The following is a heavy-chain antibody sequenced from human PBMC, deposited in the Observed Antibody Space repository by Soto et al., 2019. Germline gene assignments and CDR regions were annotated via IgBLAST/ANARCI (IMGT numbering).Heavy chain of an antibody. CDR1: GGSFSGYY. D-gene: IGHD4-17*01. J-gene: IGHJ4*02. Sequence: QVQLQQWGAGLLKPSETLSLTCAVYGGSFSGYYRSWILQPPGKGLEWIGEINHSGSTNYNPSLKSRVTISVDASKNQFSLKLSSVTAADTAVYYCARAYGGNSGVFDYWGQGTLVTVSS. CDR3: ARAYGGNSGVFDY. CDR2: INHSGST. V-gene: IGHV4-34*01.